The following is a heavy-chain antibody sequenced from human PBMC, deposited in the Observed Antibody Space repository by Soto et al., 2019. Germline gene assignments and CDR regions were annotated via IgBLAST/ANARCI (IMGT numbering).Heavy chain of an antibody. V-gene: IGHV4-59*01. CDR1: GCSIRSYY. CDR2: IYYSGST. Sequence: SETLSLTCTVSGCSIRSYYWSWIRQPPGKGLEWIGYIYYSGSTNYNPSLKSRVTISVDTSKNQFSLKLSSVTAADAAVYYCARVGYCSGGSCYLFDYWGQGTLVTVSS. D-gene: IGHD2-15*01. CDR3: ARVGYCSGGSCYLFDY. J-gene: IGHJ4*02.